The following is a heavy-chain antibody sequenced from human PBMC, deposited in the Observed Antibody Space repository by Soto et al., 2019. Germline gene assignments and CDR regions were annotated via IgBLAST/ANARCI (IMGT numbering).Heavy chain of an antibody. Sequence: PVGSLRLSCAASGFTFSSYAMSWVRQAPGKGLEWVSAISGSGGSTYYADSVKGRFTISRDNSKNTLYLQMNSLRAEDTAVYYCAKEGFPPLRRGMGGSYDYWGQGTLVTVSS. CDR1: GFTFSSYA. J-gene: IGHJ4*02. D-gene: IGHD1-26*01. CDR3: AKEGFPPLRRGMGGSYDY. CDR2: ISGSGGST. V-gene: IGHV3-23*01.